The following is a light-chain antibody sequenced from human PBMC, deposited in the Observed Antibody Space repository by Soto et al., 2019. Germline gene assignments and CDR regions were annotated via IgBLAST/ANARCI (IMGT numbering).Light chain of an antibody. J-gene: IGLJ1*01. CDR1: SSDVDDNNY. CDR2: EVS. CDR3: SSYAGSNNPDV. V-gene: IGLV2-8*01. Sequence: QSALTQPPSASGSPGQSVTISCTGTSSDVDDNNYVSWYQQHPGKAPKLMIYEVSKRPSGVPDRFSGSKSGNTASLTVSGLQAEDEADYYCSSYAGSNNPDVFGTGTKVTVL.